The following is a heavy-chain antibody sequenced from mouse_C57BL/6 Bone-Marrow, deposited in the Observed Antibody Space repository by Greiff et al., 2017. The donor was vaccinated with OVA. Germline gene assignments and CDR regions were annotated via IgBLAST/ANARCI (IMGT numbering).Heavy chain of an antibody. Sequence: QVQLLQSGAELVMPGASVKLSCKASGYTFTSYWMHWVKQRPGQGLEWIGELYPSDSYTNYNQKFKGKSTLTVDKSSSTAYMQLSSLTSEVSAVYDWERCGLWSCDYWGQGTTLTVSS. CDR3: ERCGLWSCDY. V-gene: IGHV1-69*01. J-gene: IGHJ2*01. D-gene: IGHD1-1*02. CDR1: GYTFTSYW. CDR2: LYPSDSYT.